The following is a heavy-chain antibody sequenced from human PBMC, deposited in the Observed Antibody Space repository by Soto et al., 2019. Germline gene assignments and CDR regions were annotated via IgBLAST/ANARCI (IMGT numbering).Heavy chain of an antibody. CDR1: GFTFSSYE. V-gene: IGHV3-48*03. J-gene: IGHJ4*02. CDR3: ARDTEFYFDY. D-gene: IGHD4-17*01. Sequence: GGSLRLSCAASGFTFSSYEMNWVRQAPRKGLEWVSYISSSGSTIYYADSVKGRFTISRDNAKNSLYLQMNSLRAEDTAVYYCARDTEFYFDYWGQGTLVTVSS. CDR2: ISSSGSTI.